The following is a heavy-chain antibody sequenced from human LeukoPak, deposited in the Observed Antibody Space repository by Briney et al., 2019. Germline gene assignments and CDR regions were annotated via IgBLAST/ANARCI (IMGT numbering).Heavy chain of an antibody. CDR2: IYYSGTT. Sequence: SQTLSLTCTVSGGSISSGDYYWSWIRQPPGKGLEWIGYIYYSGTTYYNPSLKSRVTISVDTSKDQFSLKLTSVTAADTAVYFCARGPYGSGSYYWGQGTLVTVSS. CDR1: GGSISSGDYY. J-gene: IGHJ4*02. V-gene: IGHV4-30-4*08. CDR3: ARGPYGSGSYY. D-gene: IGHD3-10*01.